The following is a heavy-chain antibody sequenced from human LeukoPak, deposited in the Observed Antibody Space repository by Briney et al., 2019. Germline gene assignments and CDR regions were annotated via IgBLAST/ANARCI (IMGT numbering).Heavy chain of an antibody. CDR3: RSDALVGCFSYYYMDV. CDR2: ISNSGST. Sequence: SETLSLTCTVSGGSISSHYWTWIRQSPVKGLEWIGDISNSGSTSYNPSLKSRVTISIDTSKNQFSLKLSSVTAADTAVYYCRSDALVGCFSYYYMDVWGKGTTVTVSS. J-gene: IGHJ6*03. V-gene: IGHV4-59*11. CDR1: GGSISSHY. D-gene: IGHD2-15*01.